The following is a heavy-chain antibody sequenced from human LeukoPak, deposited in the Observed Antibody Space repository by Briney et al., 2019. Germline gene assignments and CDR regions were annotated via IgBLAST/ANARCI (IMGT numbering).Heavy chain of an antibody. CDR1: GFTVSSNY. J-gene: IGHJ4*02. CDR2: IYSGGST. Sequence: GGSLRLSCAASGFTVSSNYMSWVRQAPGKGLEWVSVIYSGGSTYYADSVKGRFTISRDNSKNTLYLQMNSLRAEDTAVYYCAKDRDFWSGYVHYWGQGTLVTVSS. D-gene: IGHD3-3*01. V-gene: IGHV3-53*01. CDR3: AKDRDFWSGYVHY.